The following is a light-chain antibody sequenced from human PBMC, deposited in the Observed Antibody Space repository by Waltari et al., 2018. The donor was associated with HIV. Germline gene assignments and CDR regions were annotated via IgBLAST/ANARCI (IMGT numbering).Light chain of an antibody. Sequence: DIQMTQSPSSLSASVGDRVTITCQASQDINTFLTWYQHKPGTATKILIYDAYYLETWVPSRCSVSGPGTDFSLTISSLQPEDTATYDCQQYDNLPPYTFGQGTKVEIK. CDR3: QQYDNLPPYT. V-gene: IGKV1-33*01. CDR2: DAY. J-gene: IGKJ2*01. CDR1: QDINTF.